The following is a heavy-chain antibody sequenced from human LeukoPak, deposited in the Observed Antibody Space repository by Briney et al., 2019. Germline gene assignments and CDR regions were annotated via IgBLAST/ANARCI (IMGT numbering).Heavy chain of an antibody. CDR2: TSTYNGNT. J-gene: IGHJ3*02. Sequence: ASVKVSCKSSGYIFSNYGISWVRQAPGQGLEWMAWTSTYNGNTNYAQNFQGRVTMTTDTSTSTAYMELRSLRSDDTALYYCARARDSSGYSSDIWGQGTMVTVSS. V-gene: IGHV1-18*01. D-gene: IGHD3-22*01. CDR3: ARARDSSGYSSDI. CDR1: GYIFSNYG.